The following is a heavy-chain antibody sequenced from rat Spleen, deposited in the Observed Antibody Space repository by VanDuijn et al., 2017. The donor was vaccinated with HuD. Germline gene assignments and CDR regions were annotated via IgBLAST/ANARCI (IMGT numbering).Heavy chain of an antibody. CDR1: GFSLTSYH. Sequence: QVQLKESGPGLVQPSQTLSLTCTVSGFSLTSYHVSWVRQPPGKGLEWIAAISSGGSTYYNSALKSRLSISRDTSKSQVFLKMNSLQTEDTAIYFCTGGRRSSNYPGIKRYYVDYWGQGVMVTVSS. V-gene: IGHV2S12*01. D-gene: IGHD1-4*01. J-gene: IGHJ2*01. CDR3: TGGRRSSNYPGIKRYYVDY. CDR2: ISSGGST.